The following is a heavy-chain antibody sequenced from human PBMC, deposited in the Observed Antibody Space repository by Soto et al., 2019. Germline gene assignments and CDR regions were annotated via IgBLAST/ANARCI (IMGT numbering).Heavy chain of an antibody. D-gene: IGHD3-10*01. Sequence: ASVKVSCKVSGYTLTELSMHWVRQAPGKGLEWMGGFDPGDGETIYAQKFQGRVTMTEDTSTDTAYMELSSLRSEDTAVYYCATGDPFYYGAGGTDAFDIWGQGTMVTVSS. CDR1: GYTLTELS. CDR3: ATGDPFYYGAGGTDAFDI. J-gene: IGHJ3*02. V-gene: IGHV1-24*01. CDR2: FDPGDGET.